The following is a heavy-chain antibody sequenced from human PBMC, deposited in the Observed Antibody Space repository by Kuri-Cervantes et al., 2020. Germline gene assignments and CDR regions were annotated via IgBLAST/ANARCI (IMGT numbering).Heavy chain of an antibody. D-gene: IGHD6-19*01. V-gene: IGHV4-28*01. CDR2: VYYTGTT. J-gene: IGHJ4*02. CDR1: GYSISSPYY. CDR3: VRTDAVPGSFYFDY. Sequence: SETLSLTCAVSGYSISSPYYWDWIRQPPGKGLEWIGYVYYTGTTYFSPSLRSRVTMSVDTSKNQFSLTLTSVTAVDTAIYYCVRTDAVPGSFYFDYWGQGTLVTVSS.